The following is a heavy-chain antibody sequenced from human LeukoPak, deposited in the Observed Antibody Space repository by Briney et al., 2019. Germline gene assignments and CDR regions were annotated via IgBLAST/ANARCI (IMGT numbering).Heavy chain of an antibody. J-gene: IGHJ3*02. Sequence: GGSLRLSCAASGFTFSSYWMSWVRQAPGKGLEWVANIQQDGSEKYYVDSVKGRFTISRDNAKNSLYLQMNSLRAEDTAVYYCARVYRSYSFDAFDIWGQGTMVTVSS. D-gene: IGHD1-14*01. CDR1: GFTFSSYW. CDR2: IQQDGSEK. CDR3: ARVYRSYSFDAFDI. V-gene: IGHV3-7*01.